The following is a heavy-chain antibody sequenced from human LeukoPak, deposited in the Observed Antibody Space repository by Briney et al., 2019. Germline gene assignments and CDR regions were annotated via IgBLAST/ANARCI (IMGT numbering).Heavy chain of an antibody. V-gene: IGHV3-23*01. D-gene: IGHD3-22*01. CDR3: AKDRDDSSEFDY. CDR2: ISGSGGST. Sequence: GGSLRLSCTTSGFNFNNAWMSWVRQAPGKGLEWVSAISGSGGSTYYADSVKGRFTISRDNSKNTLYLQMNSLRAEDTAVYYCAKDRDDSSEFDYWGQGTLVTVSS. CDR1: GFNFNNAW. J-gene: IGHJ4*02.